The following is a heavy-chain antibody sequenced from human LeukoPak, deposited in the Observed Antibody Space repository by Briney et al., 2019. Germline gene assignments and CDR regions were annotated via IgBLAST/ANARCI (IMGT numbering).Heavy chain of an antibody. CDR2: INSDGSST. V-gene: IGHV3-74*01. CDR3: LTSTRSHRFDY. D-gene: IGHD2-15*01. CDR1: GFTFSSYW. J-gene: IGHJ4*02. Sequence: GGSLRLSCAASGFTFSSYWMHWVRQAPGKGLVWVSRINSDGSSTCYADSLKGRFIISRDNAKNSLYLQMNSLRAEDTAVYYCLTSTRSHRFDYWGQGTLVTVSS.